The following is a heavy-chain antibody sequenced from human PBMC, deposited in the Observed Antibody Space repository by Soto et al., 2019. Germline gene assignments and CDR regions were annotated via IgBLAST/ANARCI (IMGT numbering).Heavy chain of an antibody. CDR3: ARLSNLGTKSYYYMDV. J-gene: IGHJ6*03. V-gene: IGHV4-59*08. CDR1: GGSISSYY. Sequence: QVQLQESGPGLVKPSETLSLTCTVSGGSISSYYWSWIRQPPGKGLEWIGYIYYSGSTSYNPSLKSRVTISLDTSKNQFSLKLTSVTAADTAVYYCARLSNLGTKSYYYMDVWGKGTTVTVSS. CDR2: IYYSGST. D-gene: IGHD7-27*01.